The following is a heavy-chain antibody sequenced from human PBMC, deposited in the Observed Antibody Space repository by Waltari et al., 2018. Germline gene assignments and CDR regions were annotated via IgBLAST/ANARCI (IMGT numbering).Heavy chain of an antibody. D-gene: IGHD2-21*01. CDR3: ARGRVVVIANHPFDY. Sequence: QVQLVQSGAEVKKPGASVKVSCKASGYTFPSYGISWVRQAPGKGLEWMGWIRAYNGNTNYEQKLQGRVTMTTDTSTSTAYMELRSLRSDDTAVYYCARGRVVVIANHPFDYWGQGTLVTVSS. CDR1: GYTFPSYG. CDR2: IRAYNGNT. V-gene: IGHV1-18*01. J-gene: IGHJ4*02.